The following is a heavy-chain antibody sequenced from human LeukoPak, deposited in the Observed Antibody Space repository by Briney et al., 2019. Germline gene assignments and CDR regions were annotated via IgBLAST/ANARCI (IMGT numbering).Heavy chain of an antibody. CDR2: INTNTGNP. CDR3: ARDWSIVVVTATSYYYYGMDV. Sequence: GASVKVSCKASGYTFTNYAMNWVRQAPGQGLEWMGWINTNTGNPTYAQGFTGRFVFSLDTSVSTAYLQISSLKAEDTAVYYCARDWSIVVVTATSYYYYGMDVWGQGPRSPSP. D-gene: IGHD2-21*02. CDR1: GYTFTNYA. J-gene: IGHJ6*02. V-gene: IGHV7-4-1*02.